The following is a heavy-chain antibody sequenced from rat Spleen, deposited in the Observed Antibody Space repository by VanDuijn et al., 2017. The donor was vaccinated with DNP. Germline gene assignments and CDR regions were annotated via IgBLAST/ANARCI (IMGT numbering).Heavy chain of an antibody. J-gene: IGHJ4*01. Sequence: EVQLVESGGGLVQPGRSLKLSCAASGFTFSNYYMAWVRQAPKKGLEWVATISTSGSRAYYPDSIKGQFTISRDNAKTTLYLQMDSLRSEDTATYYCTRHYTYSGFTSNVMDAWGRGASVTVSS. CDR1: GFTFSNYY. V-gene: IGHV5-25*01. D-gene: IGHD1-9*01. CDR3: TRHYTYSGFTSNVMDA. CDR2: ISTSGSRA.